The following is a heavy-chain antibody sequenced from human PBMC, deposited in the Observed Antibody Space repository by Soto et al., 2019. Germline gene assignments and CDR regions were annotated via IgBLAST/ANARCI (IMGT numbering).Heavy chain of an antibody. CDR2: IYYSGST. Sequence: QLQLQESGPGLVKPSETLSLTCTVSGGSISSSSYYWGWIRQPPGKGLECLGRIYYSGSTYYNPSLKSRVTISVDTSKTQFSLKLSSVTAADTAVYYCARHIVVVPAAIPKGFAPWGQGTLVTVSS. CDR1: GGSISSSSYY. J-gene: IGHJ5*02. V-gene: IGHV4-39*01. CDR3: ARHIVVVPAAIPKGFAP. D-gene: IGHD2-2*01.